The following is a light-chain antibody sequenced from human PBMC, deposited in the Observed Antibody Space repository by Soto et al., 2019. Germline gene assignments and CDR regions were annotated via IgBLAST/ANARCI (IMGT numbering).Light chain of an antibody. J-gene: IGKJ4*01. CDR2: DAS. Sequence: EVVLTQSPATLSLSPGERATLSCRASESIGNYLAWYQQKLGQAPKLLIYDASHRAIGIPGRFSGDGSGTDFTLTISSLEPEDFAVYYCQWRSDLPPRLTFGGGTKVEIK. CDR1: ESIGNY. V-gene: IGKV3-11*01. CDR3: QWRSDLPPRLT.